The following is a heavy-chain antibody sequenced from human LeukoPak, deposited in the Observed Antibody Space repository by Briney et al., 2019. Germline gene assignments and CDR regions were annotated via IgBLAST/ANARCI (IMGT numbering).Heavy chain of an antibody. CDR3: ARPHSSGWERDAFDI. CDR2: IYPGDSDT. Sequence: GESLKICCKGSGYSFTSYWIGWVRQMPGKGLEWMGIIYPGDSDTRYSPSFQGQVTISADKSISTAYLQWSSLKASDTAMYYCARPHSSGWERDAFDIWGQGTMVTVSS. CDR1: GYSFTSYW. J-gene: IGHJ3*02. D-gene: IGHD6-19*01. V-gene: IGHV5-51*01.